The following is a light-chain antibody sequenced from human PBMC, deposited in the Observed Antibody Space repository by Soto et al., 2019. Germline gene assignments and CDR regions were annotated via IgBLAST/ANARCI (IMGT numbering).Light chain of an antibody. CDR3: CSYAGSSTHV. Sequence: QSALTQPASVSGSPGQSITFSCTGTSSDVGSSNLVSWYQQHPGKAPKLLIYAVSKRPSGVSNRFSGSKSGNTASLTISGLQAEDEADDYCCSYAGSSTHVFGTGTKVTVL. CDR2: AVS. CDR1: SSDVGSSNL. J-gene: IGLJ1*01. V-gene: IGLV2-23*02.